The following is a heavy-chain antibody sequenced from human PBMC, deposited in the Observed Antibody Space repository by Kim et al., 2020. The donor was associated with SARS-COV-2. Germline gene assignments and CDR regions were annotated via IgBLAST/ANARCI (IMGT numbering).Heavy chain of an antibody. CDR1: GFTFSNAW. J-gene: IGHJ6*02. Sequence: GGSLRLSCAASGFTFSNAWMSWVRQAPGKGLEWVGRIKSKTDGGTTDYAAPVKGRFTISRDDSKNTLYLQMNSLKTEDTAVYYCTTVTAAAERDYYYYYGMDVWGQGTTVTVSS. D-gene: IGHD6-13*01. CDR2: IKSKTDGGTT. CDR3: TTVTAAAERDYYYYYGMDV. V-gene: IGHV3-15*01.